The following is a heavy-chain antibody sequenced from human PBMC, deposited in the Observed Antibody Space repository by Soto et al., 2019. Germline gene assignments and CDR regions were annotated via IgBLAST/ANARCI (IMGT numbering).Heavy chain of an antibody. CDR2: VSYDGSDE. V-gene: IGHV3-30*19. J-gene: IGHJ5*02. CDR1: GFSFRTFG. CDR3: GRGYSDSVGCAGGIDR. D-gene: IGHD5-12*01. Sequence: QVQLVESGGGVVQPGRSLRLSCAASGFSFRTFGMHWVRQAPGKGLEWVALVSYDGSDEYYEESVKGRFTISRDNSKNTQYLQMNSLRVEDTAVYYCGRGYSDSVGCAGGIDRWGQGTLVTVSS.